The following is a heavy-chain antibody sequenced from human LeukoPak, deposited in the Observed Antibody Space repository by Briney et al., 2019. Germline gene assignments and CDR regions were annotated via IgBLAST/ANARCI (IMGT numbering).Heavy chain of an antibody. CDR3: AKGGQNYDFWRFDY. CDR1: GFTFSNYA. Sequence: PGGSLRLSCAASGFTFSNYAMNWVRQAPGKGLEWVSSISGSGGSTYFAGSVKGRVTISRDNSKNTMYMQMISLRVEDTAVYYCAKGGQNYDFWRFDYWGQGSLVTVSS. V-gene: IGHV3-23*01. J-gene: IGHJ4*02. CDR2: ISGSGGST. D-gene: IGHD3-3*01.